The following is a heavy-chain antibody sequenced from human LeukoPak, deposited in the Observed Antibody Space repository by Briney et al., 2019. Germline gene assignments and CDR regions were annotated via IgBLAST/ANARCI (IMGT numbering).Heavy chain of an antibody. V-gene: IGHV3-7*01. Sequence: GGSLRLSCAASGFTFSTFWMSWVRQAPGKGLEWVATIKQDGSEKYYVDSVKGRFTISRDNAKNSLYLQMNTLRAEDTAVYYCAVNDILTAYSRPSGAFDVWGQGTMVTVSS. CDR2: IKQDGSEK. J-gene: IGHJ3*01. D-gene: IGHD3-9*01. CDR1: GFTFSTFW. CDR3: AVNDILTAYSRPSGAFDV.